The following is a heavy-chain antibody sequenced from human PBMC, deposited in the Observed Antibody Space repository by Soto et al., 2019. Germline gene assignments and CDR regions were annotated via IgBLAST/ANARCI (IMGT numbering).Heavy chain of an antibody. Sequence: QVQLVQSGAKVKEPGSSVKVSCKASGGTFSTSTFIWVRQAPGQGLEWMGRIIPILDTADYAQKFQGNVTITADKSTSTVFMELSSLRSEDTGMYYCARDSPIGSVFSGYDAIDIWGQGTLVTVS. D-gene: IGHD5-12*01. V-gene: IGHV1-69*08. CDR3: ARDSPIGSVFSGYDAIDI. CDR2: IIPILDTA. J-gene: IGHJ4*02. CDR1: GGTFSTST.